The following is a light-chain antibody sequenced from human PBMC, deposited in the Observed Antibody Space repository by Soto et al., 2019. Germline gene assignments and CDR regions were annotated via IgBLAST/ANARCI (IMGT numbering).Light chain of an antibody. J-gene: IGKJ2*01. CDR2: GAS. V-gene: IGKV3-15*01. Sequence: EIVMTQSPATLSVSPGERVTLSCRASQSVNTNLDRYQQKPGQAPRLLIYGASTRATGISARFSGSESETEFTLTISSLQSEDFAVYYCHQYDNWPLYTFGQGTKLEIK. CDR3: HQYDNWPLYT. CDR1: QSVNTN.